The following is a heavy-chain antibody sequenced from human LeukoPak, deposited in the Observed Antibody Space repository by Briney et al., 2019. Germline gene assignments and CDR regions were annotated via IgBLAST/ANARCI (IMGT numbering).Heavy chain of an antibody. V-gene: IGHV3-15*01. CDR1: GFTFSNAW. CDR3: TSTLGY. CDR2: INRKSDGGTT. D-gene: IGHD3-16*01. J-gene: IGHJ4*02. Sequence: GGSLRLSCAASGFTFSNAWMTWVRQAPGKGLEWVGRINRKSDGGTTDYAAPVKGRFTISRDDSKNTLYLQMNSLKTEDIAVYYGTSTLGYWGQGTLVTVS.